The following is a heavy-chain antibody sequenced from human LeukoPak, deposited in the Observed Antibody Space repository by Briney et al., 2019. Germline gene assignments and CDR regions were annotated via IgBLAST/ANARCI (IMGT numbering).Heavy chain of an antibody. CDR3: ATGVRAIPIYY. CDR2: ILPILGSA. V-gene: IGHV1-69*16. CDR1: GGSFSSST. Sequence: SVKVSCKASGGSFSSSTLSWVRRAPGQGPEWMGGILPILGSATYAQKFQGRVTITTDESTNTAYMELRSLRSDDTAVFYCATGVRAIPIYYWGQGTLVTVSS. D-gene: IGHD2-21*01. J-gene: IGHJ4*02.